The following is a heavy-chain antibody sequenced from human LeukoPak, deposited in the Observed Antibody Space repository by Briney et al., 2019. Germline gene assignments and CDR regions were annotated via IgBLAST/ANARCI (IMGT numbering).Heavy chain of an antibody. CDR2: VYDNGDT. CDR3: ARQSDYDVDTSRYMDV. D-gene: IGHD3-22*01. J-gene: IGHJ6*03. V-gene: IGHV4-61*10. CDR1: GDSITSGSYF. Sequence: SETLSLTCTVSGDSITSGSYFWRWIRQPAGKGLEWIGYVYDNGDTRYHPSFSGRVSISVDVSKNQFSLKLTSVLAADTADYFCARQSDYDVDTSRYMDVWGKGTTVTVSS.